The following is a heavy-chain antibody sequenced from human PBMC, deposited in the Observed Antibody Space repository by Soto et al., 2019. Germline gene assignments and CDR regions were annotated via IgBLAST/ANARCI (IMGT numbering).Heavy chain of an antibody. Sequence: GGSLRLSCAASGFTFSNAWMSWVRQAPGKGLEWVSAISGSGGSTYYADSVKGRFTISRDNSKNTLYLQMNSLRAEDTAVYYCAKAPHYYDSSGYFDYWGQGTLVTVSS. D-gene: IGHD3-22*01. CDR2: ISGSGGST. V-gene: IGHV3-23*01. CDR1: GFTFSNAW. CDR3: AKAPHYYDSSGYFDY. J-gene: IGHJ4*02.